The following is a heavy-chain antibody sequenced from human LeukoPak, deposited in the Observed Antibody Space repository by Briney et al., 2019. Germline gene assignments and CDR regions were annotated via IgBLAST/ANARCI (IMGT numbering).Heavy chain of an antibody. J-gene: IGHJ2*01. CDR1: GFTFDDYA. Sequence: PGGSLRLSCAASGFTFDDYAMHWVRQAPGKGLEWVSLISWDGGSTYYADSVKGRFTISRDNSKNSLYLQMNSLRAEDTALYYCAKGPTEGGGSTDWYFDLWGRGTLVTVSS. CDR2: ISWDGGST. V-gene: IGHV3-43D*03. D-gene: IGHD5/OR15-5a*01. CDR3: AKGPTEGGGSTDWYFDL.